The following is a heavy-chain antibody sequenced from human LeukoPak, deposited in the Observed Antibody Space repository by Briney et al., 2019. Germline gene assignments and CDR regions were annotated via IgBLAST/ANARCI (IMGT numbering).Heavy chain of an antibody. CDR3: ARSPPVPAATYYYYYYYMDV. J-gene: IGHJ6*03. CDR2: IYYSGST. V-gene: IGHV4-59*01. CDR1: GGSISSYY. Sequence: SETLSLTCTVSGGSISSYYWSWIRQPPGKGLEWIGYIYYSGSTNYNPSLKSRVTISVDTSRNQFSLKLSSVTAADTAVYYCARSPPVPAATYYYYYYYMDVWGKGTTVTVSS. D-gene: IGHD2-2*01.